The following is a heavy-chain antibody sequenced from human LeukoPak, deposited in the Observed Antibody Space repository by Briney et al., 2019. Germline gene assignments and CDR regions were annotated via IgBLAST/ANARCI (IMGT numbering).Heavy chain of an antibody. V-gene: IGHV4-59*01. CDR2: LYYGGST. D-gene: IGHD3-3*01. CDR3: ARGTIFGVVMDV. J-gene: IGHJ6*02. CDR1: GGSISSYY. Sequence: KPSETLSLTCTVSGGSISSYYWSWIRQPPGKGQEWIGYLYYGGSTIYNPSLKSRVTISVDTSKNQFSLKLTSVTAADTAVYYCARGTIFGVVMDVWGQGTTVTVSS.